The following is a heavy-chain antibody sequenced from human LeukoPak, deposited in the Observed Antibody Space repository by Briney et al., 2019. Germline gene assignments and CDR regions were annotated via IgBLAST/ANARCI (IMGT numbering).Heavy chain of an antibody. V-gene: IGHV4-31*03. J-gene: IGHJ4*02. CDR1: GGSISSGDYY. CDR3: ARDQKSIAAAIDD. CDR2: IYYSGST. Sequence: SETLSLTCTVSGGSISSGDYYWSWIRQHPGKGLEWIGYIYYSGSTYYNPSLKSRVTISVDTSKNQFSLKLSSVTAADTAVYYCARDQKSIAAAIDDWGQGTLVTVSS. D-gene: IGHD6-13*01.